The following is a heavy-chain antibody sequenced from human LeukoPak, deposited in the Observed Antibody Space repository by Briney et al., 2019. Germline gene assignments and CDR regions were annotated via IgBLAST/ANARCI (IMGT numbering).Heavy chain of an antibody. V-gene: IGHV3-21*01. CDR3: ARDPTSLAAAGRDAFDI. CDR1: GFTFSSYS. D-gene: IGHD6-13*01. J-gene: IGHJ3*02. CDR2: ISSSSSYI. Sequence: GGSLRLSCAASGFTFSSYSMNWVRQAPGKGLEWVSSISSSSSYIYYAGSVKGRFTISRDNAKNSLYLQMNSLRAEDTAVYYCARDPTSLAAAGRDAFDIWGQGTMVTVSS.